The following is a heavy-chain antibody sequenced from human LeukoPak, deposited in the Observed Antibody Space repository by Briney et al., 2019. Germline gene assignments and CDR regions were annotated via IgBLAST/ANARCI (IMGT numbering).Heavy chain of an antibody. Sequence: QPGRSLRLSCAASGFTFSSYAMHWVRRAPGKALEWVATISSDGGNRYYSDSVKGRFTISRDNSKNTLYLQMNSLRPEDTAVFHCARGRAVTGSTVIDYWGQGTLVTASS. CDR2: ISSDGGNR. D-gene: IGHD6-19*01. V-gene: IGHV3-30-3*01. CDR1: GFTFSSYA. J-gene: IGHJ4*02. CDR3: ARGRAVTGSTVIDY.